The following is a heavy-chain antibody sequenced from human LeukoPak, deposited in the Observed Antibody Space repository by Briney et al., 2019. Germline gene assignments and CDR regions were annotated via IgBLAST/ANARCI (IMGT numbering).Heavy chain of an antibody. CDR2: IWYDGSNK. D-gene: IGHD3-22*01. Sequence: GGSLRLSCAASGFTFSSYGMHWVRQAPGKGLEWVAGIWYDGSNKYYADSVKGRFTISRDNSKNTVYLQMNSLRAEDTAVYYCSRDALDYYDSSGYYYWDYWGQGALVTVSP. J-gene: IGHJ4*02. CDR3: SRDALDYYDSSGYYYWDY. CDR1: GFTFSSYG. V-gene: IGHV3-33*01.